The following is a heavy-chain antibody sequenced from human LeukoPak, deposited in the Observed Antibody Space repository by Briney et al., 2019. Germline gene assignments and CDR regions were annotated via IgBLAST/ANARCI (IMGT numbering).Heavy chain of an antibody. D-gene: IGHD3-22*01. J-gene: IGHJ4*02. CDR1: GGTFSSYA. V-gene: IGHV1-69*01. CDR3: ARDRGPYYDSSGYYYEFDY. CDR2: IIPIFGTA. Sequence: ASVNVSCKASGGTFSSYAISWVRQAPGQGLEWMGGIIPIFGTANYAQKFQGRVTITADESTSTAYMELSSLRSEDTAVYYCARDRGPYYDSSGYYYEFDYWGQGTLVTVSS.